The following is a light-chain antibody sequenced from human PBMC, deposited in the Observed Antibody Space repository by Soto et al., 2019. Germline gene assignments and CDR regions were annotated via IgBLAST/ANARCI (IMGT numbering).Light chain of an antibody. Sequence: EIVLTQSPATLSLSPGERATLSCRASQSVRSTYLGWYQQQPGQPPRLLMSGTSNRATATPDRFSGRGSGTDFALTISRLEPEDFAVYHCQQYGSPPITFGQGTRLEI. V-gene: IGKV3-20*01. CDR2: GTS. CDR3: QQYGSPPIT. J-gene: IGKJ5*01. CDR1: QSVRSTY.